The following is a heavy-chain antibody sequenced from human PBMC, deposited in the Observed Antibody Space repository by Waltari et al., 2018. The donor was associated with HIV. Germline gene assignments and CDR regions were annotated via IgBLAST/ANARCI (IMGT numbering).Heavy chain of an antibody. V-gene: IGHV4-59*01. CDR2: IYYSGST. CDR3: ARDYYDSSGYYYGYSP. CDR1: GGSISSYY. D-gene: IGHD3-22*01. Sequence: QVQLQEPGPGLVKPSETLSLTCTVSGGSISSYYRGWIRPPPGKGLEWIGYIYYSGSTNYNPSLKSRVTISVDTSKNQFSLKLSSVTAADTAVYYCARDYYDSSGYYYGYSPWGQGTMVTVSS. J-gene: IGHJ5*02.